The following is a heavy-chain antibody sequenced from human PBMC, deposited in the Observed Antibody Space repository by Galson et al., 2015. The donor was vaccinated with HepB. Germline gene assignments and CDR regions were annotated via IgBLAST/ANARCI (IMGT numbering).Heavy chain of an antibody. J-gene: IGHJ6*02. CDR3: AEVGHDILTGDFTHYFYGLDA. CDR1: GFTFNNYA. Sequence: SLRLSCAASGFTFNNYAMTWVRQAPGKGLEWVSAIRSTGDTTYYADSVKGRFTISRDNSKNMQFLQMSGLRVEDTAIYYCAEVGHDILTGDFTHYFYGLDAWGPGTRVTVSS. V-gene: IGHV3-23*01. D-gene: IGHD3-9*01. CDR2: IRSTGDTT.